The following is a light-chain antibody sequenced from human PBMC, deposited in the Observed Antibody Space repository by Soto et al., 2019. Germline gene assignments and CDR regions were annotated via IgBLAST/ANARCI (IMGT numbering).Light chain of an antibody. CDR1: QDIRSS. CDR2: TLS. Sequence: DIQLTQSPSFLSASVGDRLTITCRASQDIRSSLAWYQQKPWKAPNLLIYTLSTLQSAVPSRFSGSRSGTEFTLTISSLQPEDFATYYCQQFNSSPFTFGGGTKVEI. J-gene: IGKJ4*01. V-gene: IGKV1-9*01. CDR3: QQFNSSPFT.